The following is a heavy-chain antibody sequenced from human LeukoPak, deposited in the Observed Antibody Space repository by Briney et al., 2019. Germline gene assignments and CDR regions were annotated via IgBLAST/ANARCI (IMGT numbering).Heavy chain of an antibody. CDR3: AKGIYSSGWSYFDY. CDR2: LSGSGITT. D-gene: IGHD6-19*01. CDR1: GFTFSNSA. J-gene: IGHJ4*01. Sequence: GGSLRLSCAASGFTFSNSAMSWVRQAPGKGLEWVSTLSGSGITTYYAVSVKGRFTISRDNSKNTLYLQMNTLRAEDSALYYCAKGIYSSGWSYFDYWGHGTLVTVSS. V-gene: IGHV3-23*01.